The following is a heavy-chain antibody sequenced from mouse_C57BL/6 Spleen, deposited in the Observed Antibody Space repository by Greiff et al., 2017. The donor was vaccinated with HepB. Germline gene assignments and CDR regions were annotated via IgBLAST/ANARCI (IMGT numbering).Heavy chain of an antibody. CDR2: ISDGGSYT. D-gene: IGHD2-5*01. V-gene: IGHV5-4*01. Sequence: EVKVEESGGGLVKPGGSLKLSCAASGFTFSSYAMSWVRQTPEKRLEWVATISDGGSYTYYPDNVKGRFTISRDNAKNNLYLQMSHLKSEDTAMYYCARENYSNYEDYFDYWGQGTTLTVSS. CDR3: ARENYSNYEDYFDY. CDR1: GFTFSSYA. J-gene: IGHJ2*01.